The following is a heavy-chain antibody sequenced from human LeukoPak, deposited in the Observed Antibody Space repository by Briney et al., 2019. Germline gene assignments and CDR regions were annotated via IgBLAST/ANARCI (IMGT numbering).Heavy chain of an antibody. CDR2: IYSSGST. D-gene: IGHD2-15*01. Sequence: SETLSLTCTVSGGSISSYYWSWIRQPAGKGLEWIGRIYSSGSTNYNPSLKSRVTISVDTSKNQFSLKLSSVTAADTAVYYCARARGRYCSGGSCRPFDYWGQGTLVTVSS. CDR3: ARARGRYCSGGSCRPFDY. V-gene: IGHV4-4*07. J-gene: IGHJ4*02. CDR1: GGSISSYY.